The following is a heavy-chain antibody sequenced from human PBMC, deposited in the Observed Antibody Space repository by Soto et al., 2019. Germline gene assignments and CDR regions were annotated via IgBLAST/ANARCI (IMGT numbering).Heavy chain of an antibody. Sequence: ASVKLSCKASGYTFISFDINCVRQATGQGLEWMGWMNPNSGNTDYAQKFQGRVTMTRNTSISTAYMELSSLRSEDTAVYYCARNYYDSSGYPYFDYWGQGALVTVSS. CDR3: ARNYYDSSGYPYFDY. CDR1: GYTFISFD. CDR2: MNPNSGNT. J-gene: IGHJ4*02. V-gene: IGHV1-8*02. D-gene: IGHD3-22*01.